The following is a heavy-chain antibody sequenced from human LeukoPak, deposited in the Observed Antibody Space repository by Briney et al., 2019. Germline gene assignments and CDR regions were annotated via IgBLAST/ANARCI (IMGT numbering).Heavy chain of an antibody. V-gene: IGHV3-23*01. D-gene: IGHD3-10*01. Sequence: PGRSLRLSCAASGFTFSSYAMSWVRQAPGKGLEWVSAISGSGGSTYYADSVRGRFTISRDNAKNSLYLQMNSLRAEDTAVYYCARDPAITMVRGVASYYMDVWGKGTTVTVSS. CDR3: ARDPAITMVRGVASYYMDV. CDR2: ISGSGGST. J-gene: IGHJ6*03. CDR1: GFTFSSYA.